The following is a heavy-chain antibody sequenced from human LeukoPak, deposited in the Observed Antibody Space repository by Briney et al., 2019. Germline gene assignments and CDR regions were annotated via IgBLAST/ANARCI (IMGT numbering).Heavy chain of an antibody. D-gene: IGHD5-24*01. CDR2: ISSSSSYT. CDR3: AREGEMANAGAFDI. Sequence: PGGTLRLSCAASGFTFSKYAMSWIRQAPGKGMEWVSYISSSSSYTNYADSVKGRFTISRDNAKNSLYLQMNSLRAEDTAVYYCAREGEMANAGAFDIWGQGTMVTVSS. V-gene: IGHV3-11*06. J-gene: IGHJ3*02. CDR1: GFTFSKYA.